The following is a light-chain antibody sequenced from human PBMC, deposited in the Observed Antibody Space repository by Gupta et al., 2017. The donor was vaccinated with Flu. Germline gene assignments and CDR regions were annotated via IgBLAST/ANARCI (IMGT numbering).Light chain of an antibody. CDR3: QQYNNYWT. Sequence: GDRVTITCRASQSISRGLAWYQQKPGKAPKLLIYKASTLQSGVPSRFSGSGAGTEFTLTISSLQPDDLATYYCQQYNNYWTFGQGTKVEIK. V-gene: IGKV1-5*03. CDR1: QSISRG. CDR2: KAS. J-gene: IGKJ1*01.